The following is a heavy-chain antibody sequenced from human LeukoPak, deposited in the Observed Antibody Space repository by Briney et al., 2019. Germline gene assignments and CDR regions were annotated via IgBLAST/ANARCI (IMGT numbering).Heavy chain of an antibody. CDR2: IWYDGSNK. CDR3: ARAFYYDSSGYSYYFDY. D-gene: IGHD3-22*01. CDR1: GFTFSSYG. Sequence: PGGSLRLSCAASGFTFSSYGMHWVRQAPGKGLEWVAVIWYDGSNKYYADSVKGRFTISRDNAKNTLYLQMNSLRSEDTAVYYCARAFYYDSSGYSYYFDYWGQGTLVTVSS. V-gene: IGHV3-33*01. J-gene: IGHJ4*02.